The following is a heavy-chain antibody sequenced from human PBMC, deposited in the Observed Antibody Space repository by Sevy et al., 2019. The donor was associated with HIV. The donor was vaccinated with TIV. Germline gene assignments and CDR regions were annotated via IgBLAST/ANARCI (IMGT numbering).Heavy chain of an antibody. V-gene: IGHV4-39*01. CDR3: ARRLSIYYYFDY. CDR1: GDSISTSNYY. CDR2: IYYTGST. D-gene: IGHD2-21*01. Sequence: SETLSLTCTVSGDSISTSNYYWGWIRQPPGKGLEWIGSIYYTGSTYWNPSLKSRVTISVETSKNQFSLKLSSVTAADTAVYYCARRLSIYYYFDYWGQGTLVTVSS. J-gene: IGHJ4*02.